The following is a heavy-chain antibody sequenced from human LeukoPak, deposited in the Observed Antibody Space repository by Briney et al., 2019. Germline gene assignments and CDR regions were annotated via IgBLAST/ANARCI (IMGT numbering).Heavy chain of an antibody. CDR1: GFTFSNYA. CDR3: ATLEAFRYWFDP. CDR2: ISYDGSNK. J-gene: IGHJ5*02. D-gene: IGHD2-21*01. Sequence: GGSLRLSCAASGFTFSNYAMYWVRQAPGKGLEWVAVISYDGSNKYYADSVKGRFTISRDNSKNTLYLQMNSLRAEDTAVYYCATLEAFRYWFDPWGQGTLVTVSS. V-gene: IGHV3-30*04.